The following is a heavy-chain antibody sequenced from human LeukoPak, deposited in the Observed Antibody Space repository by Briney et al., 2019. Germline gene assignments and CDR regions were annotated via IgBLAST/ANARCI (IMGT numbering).Heavy chain of an antibody. CDR3: AKGQYYYYNSSGFYFDY. J-gene: IGHJ4*02. CDR2: ISGSGGST. CDR1: GFSFSDYA. Sequence: GGSLRLSCAASGFSFSDYAMSWVRQAPGKGLKWVSAISGSGGSTYYADSVKGRFTISRDNSKNTLYLQMNSLRAEDTAVYYCAKGQYYYYNSSGFYFDYWGQGTLVTVSS. D-gene: IGHD3-22*01. V-gene: IGHV3-23*01.